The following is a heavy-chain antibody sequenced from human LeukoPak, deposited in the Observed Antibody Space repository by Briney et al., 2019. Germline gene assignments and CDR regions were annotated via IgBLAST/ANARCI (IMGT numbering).Heavy chain of an antibody. CDR1: GGSISSYY. J-gene: IGHJ4*02. CDR3: ARKRSSGWYYFDY. V-gene: IGHV4-59*08. CDR2: IYYSGST. D-gene: IGHD6-19*01. Sequence: SETLSLTCTVSGGSISSYYWSWTRQPPGEGLEWIGYIYYSGSTNYNPSLKSRVTIPVETSKNQFSLKLSSVTAAYTAVYYCARKRSSGWYYFDYWGQGTLVTVSS.